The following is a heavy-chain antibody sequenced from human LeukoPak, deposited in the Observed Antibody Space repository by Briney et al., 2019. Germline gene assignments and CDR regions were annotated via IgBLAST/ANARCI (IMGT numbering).Heavy chain of an antibody. CDR2: IYYSGST. CDR1: GGSISSYY. J-gene: IGHJ4*02. V-gene: IGHV4-59*01. D-gene: IGHD1-26*01. CDR3: ARGKWELELGFDY. Sequence: PSETLSLTCTVSGGSISSYYWSWIRQPPGKGLEWIGYIYYSGSTNYNPSLKSRVTISVDTSKNQFSLKLSSVTAADTAVYYCARGKWELELGFDYWGQGTLVTVSS.